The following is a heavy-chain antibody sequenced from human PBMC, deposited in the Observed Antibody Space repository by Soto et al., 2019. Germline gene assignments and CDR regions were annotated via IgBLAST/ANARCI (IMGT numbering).Heavy chain of an antibody. V-gene: IGHV3-33*01. J-gene: IGHJ4*02. CDR3: ARGGYYGSGSYPFDY. Sequence: GGSLRLSCAASGFTFSSYGMHWVRQAPGKGLEWVAVIWYDGSNKYYADSVKGRFTISRDNSKNTLYLQMNSLRAEDTAVYYCARGGYYGSGSYPFDYWGQGTLVTVSS. D-gene: IGHD3-10*01. CDR1: GFTFSSYG. CDR2: IWYDGSNK.